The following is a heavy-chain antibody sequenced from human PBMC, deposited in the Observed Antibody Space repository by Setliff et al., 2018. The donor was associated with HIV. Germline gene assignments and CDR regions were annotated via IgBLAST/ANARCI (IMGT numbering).Heavy chain of an antibody. CDR1: CGSISSGGYY. V-gene: IGHV4-31*11. J-gene: IGHJ2*01. CDR3: ARRYGDYKIGDWFFDL. Sequence: SETLSLTCAVSCGSISSGGYYWNWIRQHPGKGLEWIGYIYYSGTTYYNPSLKSRVTISVDKSKNQFSLKLNSVTAADTAVYYCARRYGDYKIGDWFFDLWGRGTLVTVSS. CDR2: IYYSGTT. D-gene: IGHD4-17*01.